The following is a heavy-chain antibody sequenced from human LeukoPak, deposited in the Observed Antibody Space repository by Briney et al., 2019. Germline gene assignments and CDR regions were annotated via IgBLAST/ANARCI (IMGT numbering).Heavy chain of an antibody. J-gene: IGHJ4*02. CDR2: IYYSGTT. V-gene: IGHV4-59*12. D-gene: IGHD6-19*01. Sequence: PSETLSLTCTVSGGSISNYYWNWIRQPPGKGLELIGYIYYSGTTNYSPALKSRVTMSVDASKNQFSLRLSSVTAADSAIYYCARDLRSSGFDYWGQGTLVTVSS. CDR3: ARDLRSSGFDY. CDR1: GGSISNYY.